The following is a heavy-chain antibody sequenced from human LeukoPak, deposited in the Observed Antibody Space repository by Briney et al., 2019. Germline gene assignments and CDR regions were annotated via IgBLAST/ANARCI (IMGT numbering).Heavy chain of an antibody. CDR3: ARDRGYYDP. V-gene: IGHV4-59*12. D-gene: IGHD2-15*01. J-gene: IGHJ5*02. CDR1: GGSISSYY. CDR2: IYYSGST. Sequence: PSETLSLTCTVSGGSISSYYWSWIRQPPGKGLEWIGYIYYSGSTYYNPSLKSRVTISVDTSKNQFSLKLSSVTAADTAVYYCARDRGYYDPWGQGTLVTVSS.